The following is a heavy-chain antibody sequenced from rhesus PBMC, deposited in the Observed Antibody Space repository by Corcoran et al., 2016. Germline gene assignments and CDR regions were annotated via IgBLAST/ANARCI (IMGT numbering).Heavy chain of an antibody. CDR2: IFGDTGTT. CDR1: GYSISSGSG. J-gene: IGHJ4*01. Sequence: QVQLQESGLGRVKPSETLFLTCAVSGYSISSGSGWGWVRQPPGKGLAWIGQIFGDTGTTYYNPSLKSQVTVSKDTSKIQFSLRLTSVTAADTAVYYCLSSGWSGFWGQGVLVTVSS. V-gene: IGHV4-127*01. D-gene: IGHD6S26*01. CDR3: LSSGWSGF.